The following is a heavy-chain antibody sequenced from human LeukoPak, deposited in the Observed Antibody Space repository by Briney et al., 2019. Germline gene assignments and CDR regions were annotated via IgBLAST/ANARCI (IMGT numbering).Heavy chain of an antibody. V-gene: IGHV3-30*02. CDR2: IRYDGSNK. Sequence: GSLRLSCAASGFTFSSYSMNWVRQAPGKGLEWVAFIRYDGSNKYYADSVKGRFTISRDNSKNTLYLQMNSLRAEDTAVYYCAKDPRPGIVLMVAGLDYWGQGTLVTVSS. CDR1: GFTFSSYS. CDR3: AKDPRPGIVLMVAGLDY. D-gene: IGHD2-8*01. J-gene: IGHJ4*02.